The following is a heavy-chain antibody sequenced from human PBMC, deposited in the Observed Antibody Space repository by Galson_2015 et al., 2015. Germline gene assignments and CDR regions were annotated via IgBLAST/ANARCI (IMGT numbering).Heavy chain of an antibody. V-gene: IGHV3-30-3*01. CDR3: ASPIINSSSWSLYQTTDNWFDP. Sequence: SLRLSCAASGFTFSSYAMHWVRQAPGKGLEWVAVISYDGSNKYYADSVKGRFTISRDNSKNTLYLQMNSLRAEDTAVYYCASPIINSSSWSLYQTTDNWFDPWGQGTLVTVSS. J-gene: IGHJ5*02. D-gene: IGHD6-13*01. CDR2: ISYDGSNK. CDR1: GFTFSSYA.